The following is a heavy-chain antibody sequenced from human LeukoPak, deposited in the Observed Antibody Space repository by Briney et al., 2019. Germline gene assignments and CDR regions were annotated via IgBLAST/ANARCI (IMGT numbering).Heavy chain of an antibody. CDR2: IYSGSST. V-gene: IGHV3-66*04. Sequence: GGSLRLSCAASGLTVSSNYMSWVRQAPGKGLEWVSLIYSGSSTYYADFVKGRFTISRDNSKNTLYLQMNSLRAEDAAVYYCARQEVVEDTFDIWGQGTMVTVSS. CDR1: GLTVSSNY. J-gene: IGHJ3*02. D-gene: IGHD2-15*01. CDR3: ARQEVVEDTFDI.